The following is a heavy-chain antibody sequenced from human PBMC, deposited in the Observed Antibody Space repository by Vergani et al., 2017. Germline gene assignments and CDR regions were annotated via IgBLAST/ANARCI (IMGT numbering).Heavy chain of an antibody. CDR2: IIPILGIA. D-gene: IGHD6-13*01. CDR1: GGTFSSYT. J-gene: IGHJ6*02. CDR3: ATTASIAAAGPGKFYYYYGMDV. Sequence: QVQLVQSGAEVKKPGSSVKVSCKASGGTFSSYTISWVRQAPGQGLEWMGRIIPILGIANYAQKFQGRVTITADKSTSTAYMEPRSLRSEDTAVYYCATTASIAAAGPGKFYYYYGMDVWGQGTTVTVSS. V-gene: IGHV1-69*02.